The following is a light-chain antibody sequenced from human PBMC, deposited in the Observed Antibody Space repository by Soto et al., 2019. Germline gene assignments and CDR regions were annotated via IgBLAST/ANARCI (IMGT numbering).Light chain of an antibody. Sequence: QSVLTQPPSVSGAPGQRVTISCTGSNXNIGAGYDVHWYQQLPGTAPKLLIYGNSNRPSGVPDRFSGSKSGTSASLTITGLQAEDEADYYCQSYENSLSVYVFGTGTKITVL. J-gene: IGLJ1*01. CDR1: NXNIGAGYD. CDR2: GNS. V-gene: IGLV1-40*01. CDR3: QSYENSLSVYV.